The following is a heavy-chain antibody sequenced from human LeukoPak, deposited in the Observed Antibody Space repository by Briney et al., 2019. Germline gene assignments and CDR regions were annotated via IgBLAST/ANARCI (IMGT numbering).Heavy chain of an antibody. Sequence: TSETLSLSCTVSGGSISRYYWTWIRQPPGKGLEWIGYIYHSESTIYNPSVRSRVTISVDTSQNQFSLKLCSVTAADTAVYYCARGYSSSWNYFAYWGQETLVTVSS. D-gene: IGHD6-13*01. CDR3: ARGYSSSWNYFAY. J-gene: IGHJ4*02. CDR1: GGSISRYY. CDR2: IYHSEST. V-gene: IGHV4-59*01.